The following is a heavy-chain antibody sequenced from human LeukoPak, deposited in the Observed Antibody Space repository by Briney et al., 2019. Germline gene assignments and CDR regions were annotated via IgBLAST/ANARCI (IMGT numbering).Heavy chain of an antibody. V-gene: IGHV1-24*01. J-gene: IGHJ4*02. CDR3: APRSHYYDSSGYYYAFDY. Sequence: ASVKVSCKVSGYTLTELSMHWVRQAPGKGLEWMGSFDPEDGETIYAQKFQGRVIMTEDTSTDTAYMELSSLRSEDTAVYYCAPRSHYYDSSGYYYAFDYWGQGTLVTVSS. CDR2: FDPEDGET. CDR1: GYTLTELS. D-gene: IGHD3-22*01.